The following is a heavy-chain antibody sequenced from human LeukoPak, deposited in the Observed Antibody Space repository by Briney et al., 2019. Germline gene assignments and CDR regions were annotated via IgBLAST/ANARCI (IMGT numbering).Heavy chain of an antibody. CDR1: GGSFSGHY. J-gene: IGHJ4*02. D-gene: IGHD6-19*01. V-gene: IGHV4-34*01. Sequence: SETLSLTCAVYGGSFSGHYWSWIRQPPGKGLEWIGEINHSGSTNYNPSLKSRVTISVDTSKNQFSLKLSSVTAADTAVYYCARPVAGLFDYWGQGTLVTVSS. CDR2: INHSGST. CDR3: ARPVAGLFDY.